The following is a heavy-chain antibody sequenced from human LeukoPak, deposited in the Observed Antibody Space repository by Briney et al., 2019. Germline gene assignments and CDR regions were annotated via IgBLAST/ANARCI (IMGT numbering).Heavy chain of an antibody. CDR3: TADVPAGNSDYFDY. CDR1: GFSFSKAW. J-gene: IGHJ4*02. D-gene: IGHD4-23*01. Sequence: GGSLRLSCAASGFSFSKAWMSWVRQAPGKGLEWVGRIKSGGGTTDYAAPVKGRFTISRDDSRNTLYLQMNSLKTEDTAIFYCTADVPAGNSDYFDYWGQGALVTVSS. V-gene: IGHV3-15*01. CDR2: IKSGGGTT.